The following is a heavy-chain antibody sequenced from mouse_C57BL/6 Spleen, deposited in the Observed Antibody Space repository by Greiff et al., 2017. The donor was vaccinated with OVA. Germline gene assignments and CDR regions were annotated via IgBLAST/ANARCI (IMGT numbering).Heavy chain of an antibody. D-gene: IGHD1-1*01. CDR1: GFTFSSYT. V-gene: IGHV5-9*01. J-gene: IGHJ1*03. Sequence: EVKVVESGGGLVKPGGSLKLSCAASGFTFSSYTMSWVRQTPEKRLEWVATISGGGGNTYYPDSVKGRFTISRDNAKNTLYLQMSSLRSEDTALYYCARDYGSYWYFDVWGTGTTVTVSS. CDR2: ISGGGGNT. CDR3: ARDYGSYWYFDV.